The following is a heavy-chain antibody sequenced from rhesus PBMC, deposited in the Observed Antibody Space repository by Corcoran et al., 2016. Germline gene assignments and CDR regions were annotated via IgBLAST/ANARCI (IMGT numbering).Heavy chain of an antibody. J-gene: IGHJ4*01. CDR3: ARGSGSFYY. Sequence: QVQLQESGPGLVKPSETLSVTCAVSGGSISSSYWSWIRQAPGKGLEWIGYIYGSGSSTNYNPSLKSRVTLSVDTSKNQLSLKLSSVTTADTAVYYCARGSGSFYYWGQGVLVTVSS. D-gene: IGHD6-25*01. V-gene: IGHV4-169*01. CDR2: IYGSGSST. CDR1: GGSISSSY.